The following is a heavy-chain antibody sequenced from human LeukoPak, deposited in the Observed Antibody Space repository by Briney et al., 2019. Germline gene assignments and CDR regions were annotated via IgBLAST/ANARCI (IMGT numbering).Heavy chain of an antibody. J-gene: IGHJ6*02. CDR1: GFTFSSYS. CDR2: ISSNNSYI. D-gene: IGHD4-23*01. CDR3: ASLLQRRLVRWDYYCGMDV. Sequence: GGSLTLSCAASGFTFSSYSMNWVRQAPGKGLEWISSISSNNSYIYYADLVKGRVTISSDNAKNTLCLQMNSLRAEDTTVYYCASLLQRRLVRWDYYCGMDVWGQGTTVTVSS. V-gene: IGHV3-21*01.